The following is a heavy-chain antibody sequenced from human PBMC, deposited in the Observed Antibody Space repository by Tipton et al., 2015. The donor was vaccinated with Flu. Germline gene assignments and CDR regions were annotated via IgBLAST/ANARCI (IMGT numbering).Heavy chain of an antibody. CDR1: GFTFSSYS. Sequence: SLRLSCAASGFTFSSYSMNWVRQAPGKGLEWVSSISSSSSYIYYADSVKGRFTISRDNAKNSLYLQMNSLRAEDTAVYYCARDLSTIVGVTATPYFFDYWGRGTLVTVSS. J-gene: IGHJ4*02. D-gene: IGHD2-21*02. CDR3: ARDLSTIVGVTATPYFFDY. V-gene: IGHV3-21*01. CDR2: ISSSSSYI.